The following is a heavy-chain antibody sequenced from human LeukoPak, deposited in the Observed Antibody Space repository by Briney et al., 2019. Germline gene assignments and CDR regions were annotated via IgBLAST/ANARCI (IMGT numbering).Heavy chain of an antibody. CDR1: GGSLSTYY. CDR3: ARRDSSGWNYFDS. V-gene: IGHV4-59*01. J-gene: IGHJ4*02. Sequence: PSETLSLTCTVSGGSLSTYYWSWIRQPPGKGLELIGCIFSTGSTNYNPSLKSRVTIAVNTSKKQFSLNLSSVTAADTAVYYCARRDSSGWNYFDSWGQGTLVTVSS. D-gene: IGHD6-19*01. CDR2: IFSTGST.